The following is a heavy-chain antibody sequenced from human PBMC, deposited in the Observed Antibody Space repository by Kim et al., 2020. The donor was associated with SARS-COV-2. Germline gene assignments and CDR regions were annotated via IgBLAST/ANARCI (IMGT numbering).Heavy chain of an antibody. CDR2: ISSSSSYT. Sequence: GGSLRLSCAASGFTFSDYYMSWIRQAPGKGLEWVSYISSSSSYTNYADSVKGRFTISRDNAKNSLYLQMNSLRAEDTAVYYCARAPTDSSGWYSYFDYWGQGTLVTVSS. V-gene: IGHV3-11*05. D-gene: IGHD6-19*01. J-gene: IGHJ4*02. CDR1: GFTFSDYY. CDR3: ARAPTDSSGWYSYFDY.